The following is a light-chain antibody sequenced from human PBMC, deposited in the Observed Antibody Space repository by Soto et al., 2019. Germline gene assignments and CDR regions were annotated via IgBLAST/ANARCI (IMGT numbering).Light chain of an antibody. CDR3: SSYTRSSSLHVV. CDR2: DVS. CDR1: SSDVGGYNY. Sequence: QSALTQPASVSGSRGQSITISCTGTSSDVGGYNYVSWYQQHPGKAPKLMIYDVSNRPSGVSNRFSGSKSGNTASLTISGLQDEDDSDYYCSSYTRSSSLHVVFGGGTKLPIL. J-gene: IGLJ2*01. V-gene: IGLV2-14*01.